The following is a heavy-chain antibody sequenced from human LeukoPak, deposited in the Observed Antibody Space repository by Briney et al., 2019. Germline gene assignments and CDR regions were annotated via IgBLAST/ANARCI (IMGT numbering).Heavy chain of an antibody. CDR3: ARGLYGDRLNWFDP. Sequence: GSVKVSSKASGYTFTSYDINWVRQATGQGLEWMGWMNPNSGNTGYAQKFQGRVTMTRNTSISTAYMELSSLRSEDTAVYYCARGLYGDRLNWFDPWGQGTLVTVSS. J-gene: IGHJ5*02. CDR2: MNPNSGNT. D-gene: IGHD4-17*01. CDR1: GYTFTSYD. V-gene: IGHV1-8*01.